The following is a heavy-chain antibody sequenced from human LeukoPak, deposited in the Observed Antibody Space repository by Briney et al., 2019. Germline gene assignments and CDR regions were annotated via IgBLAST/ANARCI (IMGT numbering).Heavy chain of an antibody. Sequence: ASVKVSCKASGYTFTGHYMHWVRQAPGQGLEWMGWINPNSGGTNYAQKFQGRVTMTRDTSISTAYMELSRLRSDDTAVYYCARDKRVRDHGYYYYYYMDVWGKGTTVTISS. CDR1: GYTFTGHY. J-gene: IGHJ6*03. D-gene: IGHD3-10*01. CDR2: INPNSGGT. CDR3: ARDKRVRDHGYYYYYYMDV. V-gene: IGHV1-2*02.